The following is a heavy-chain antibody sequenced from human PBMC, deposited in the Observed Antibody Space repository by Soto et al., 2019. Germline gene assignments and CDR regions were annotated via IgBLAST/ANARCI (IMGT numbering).Heavy chain of an antibody. D-gene: IGHD3-16*02. CDR2: INPNDGSA. V-gene: IGHV1-46*03. J-gene: IGHJ5*02. CDR1: GYTFTRYY. Sequence: ASVKVSCKASGYTFTRYYMHWVRQAPGQGLEWLGIINPNDGSAQYAQRFEGRVTMTRDTSTSTFYMELSSLRSEDTAVYYCARDLGSFRGVIILNNSFYPWG. CDR3: ARDLGSFRGVIILNNSFYP.